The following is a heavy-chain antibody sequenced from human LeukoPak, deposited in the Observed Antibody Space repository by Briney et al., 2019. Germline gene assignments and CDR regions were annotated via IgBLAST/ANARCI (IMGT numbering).Heavy chain of an antibody. CDR2: FSSSSSTI. CDR3: ARDIYYESSGYYYSDY. V-gene: IGHV3-48*01. D-gene: IGHD3-22*01. J-gene: IGHJ4*02. CDR1: GFPFSSFG. Sequence: GGSLRLSCAVSGFPFSSFGMNWVRQAPGKGLEWVSYFSSSSSTIYYADSVKGRFTISRDNAKNTLYLQMNSLGAEDTAVYYCARDIYYESSGYYYSDYWGQGTLVTVSS.